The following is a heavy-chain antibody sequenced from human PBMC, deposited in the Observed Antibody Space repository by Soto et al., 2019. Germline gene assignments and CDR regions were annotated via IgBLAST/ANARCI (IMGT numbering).Heavy chain of an antibody. CDR1: GFTFSSYS. V-gene: IGHV3-21*01. D-gene: IGHD6-19*01. CDR3: ARDEEQWLVRGNAFDI. CDR2: ISSSSSYI. J-gene: IGHJ3*02. Sequence: PGGSLRLSCAASGFTFSSYSMNWVRQAPGKGLEWVSSISSSSSYIYYAESVKGRFTISRDNAKNSLYLQMNSLRAEDTAVYYCARDEEQWLVRGNAFDIWGQGTMVTVSS.